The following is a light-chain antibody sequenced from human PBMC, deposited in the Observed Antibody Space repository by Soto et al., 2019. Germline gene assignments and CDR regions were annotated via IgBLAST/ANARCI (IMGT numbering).Light chain of an antibody. Sequence: DIQMTQSPSSLSASVGDRVTITCRASQSISSYLNWYQQKPGKAPKLLIYAASSLQSGVPSRFSGSGSGTDFTLTISSLQPEDFATYYCQQSYTTLYTFGQETKVDIK. CDR2: AAS. CDR1: QSISSY. V-gene: IGKV1-39*01. J-gene: IGKJ2*01. CDR3: QQSYTTLYT.